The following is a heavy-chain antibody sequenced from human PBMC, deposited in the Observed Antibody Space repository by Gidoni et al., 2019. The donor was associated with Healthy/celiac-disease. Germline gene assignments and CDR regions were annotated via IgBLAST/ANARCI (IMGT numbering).Heavy chain of an antibody. CDR2: IYYSGST. D-gene: IGHD1-26*01. V-gene: IGHV4-59*01. CDR3: ARVGGSQSDYFDY. CDR1: GGSISSYY. J-gene: IGHJ4*02. Sequence: QVQLQESGPGLVKPSETLSLTCTVSGGSISSYYWSWIRQPPGKGLEWIGYIYYSGSTNYNPSLKSRVTISVDTSKNQCSLKLSSVTAADTAVYYCARVGGSQSDYFDYWGQGTLVTVSS.